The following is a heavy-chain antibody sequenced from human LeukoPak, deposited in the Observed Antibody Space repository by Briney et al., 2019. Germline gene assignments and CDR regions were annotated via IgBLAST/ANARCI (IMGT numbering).Heavy chain of an antibody. D-gene: IGHD2-2*01. V-gene: IGHV1-8*02. Sequence: ASVKVSCKASGYTFTSYYMHWVRQATEQGLEWMGWMNPNSGNTGYEPQFQGRVTMTRNTSISTAYMELSSLRSEDTAVYYCARKGPANYYYYYVDVWGKGTSVTVSS. CDR3: ARKGPANYYYYYVDV. CDR1: GYTFTSYY. J-gene: IGHJ6*03. CDR2: MNPNSGNT.